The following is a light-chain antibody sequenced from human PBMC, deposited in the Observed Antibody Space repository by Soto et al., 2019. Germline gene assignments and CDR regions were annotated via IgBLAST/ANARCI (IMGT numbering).Light chain of an antibody. Sequence: QSVLTQPPSVSGAPGQRVTISCTGSSSNIGAGYDVHWYQQLPGTAPKLLIYGNSNRPSAVPDRCSGSKSGTSASLAITGLQTEDEADYYCQSYDSSVSNVVFGGGTKLTVL. V-gene: IGLV1-40*01. CDR1: SSNIGAGYD. J-gene: IGLJ2*01. CDR3: QSYDSSVSNVV. CDR2: GNS.